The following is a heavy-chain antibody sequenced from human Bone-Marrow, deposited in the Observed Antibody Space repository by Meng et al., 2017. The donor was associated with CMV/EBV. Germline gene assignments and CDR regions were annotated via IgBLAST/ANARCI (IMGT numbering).Heavy chain of an antibody. CDR1: GYTFTGYY. V-gene: IGHV1-2*02. CDR3: VGSEEFYHFRSGWEWYYHYGMDV. Sequence: ASVKVSCKASGYTFTGYYMHWVRQAPGQGLEWMGWINPNSGGTNYAQKFQGRVTMTRDTSISTAYMELSRLRSEDTAVYYCVGSEEFYHFRSGWEWYYHYGMDVWGPGTTVTVSS. J-gene: IGHJ6*02. CDR2: INPNSGGT. D-gene: IGHD3-3*01.